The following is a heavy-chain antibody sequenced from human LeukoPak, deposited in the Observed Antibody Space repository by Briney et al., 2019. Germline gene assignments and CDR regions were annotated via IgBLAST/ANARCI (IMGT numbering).Heavy chain of an antibody. CDR2: ISGSGGST. D-gene: IGHD6-19*01. J-gene: IGHJ4*02. CDR3: AKGLAVARYYFDY. V-gene: IGHV3-23*01. Sequence: GGSLRLSCAASGFTFSSYSMNWVRQAPGKGLEWVSAISGSGGSTCYADSVKGRFTISRDNSKNTLYLQMNSLRAEDTAVYYCAKGLAVARYYFDYWGQGTLVTVSS. CDR1: GFTFSSYS.